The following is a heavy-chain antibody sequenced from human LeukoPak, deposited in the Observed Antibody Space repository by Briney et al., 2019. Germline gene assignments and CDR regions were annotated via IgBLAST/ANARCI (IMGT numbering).Heavy chain of an antibody. CDR3: ARSSAWRHFDQ. D-gene: IGHD3-22*01. Sequence: ASVKVSCKTYGYTFSRYDSNWVRQAPGQGLEWLGWMNPNSGYTGYARRFQGRVTMTRDTSISTAYMELNSLKSDDTAVYYCARSSAWRHFDQWGQGTLVTVSS. CDR2: MNPNSGYT. CDR1: GYTFSRYD. J-gene: IGHJ4*02. V-gene: IGHV1-8*01.